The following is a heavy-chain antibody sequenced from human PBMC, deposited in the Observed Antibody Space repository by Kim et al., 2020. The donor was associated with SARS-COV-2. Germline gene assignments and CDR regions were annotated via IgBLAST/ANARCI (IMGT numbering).Heavy chain of an antibody. V-gene: IGHV4-59*01. CDR3: ARGAPVPGWFDP. CDR2: IYYSGST. J-gene: IGHJ5*02. D-gene: IGHD2-2*01. CDR1: GGSISSYY. Sequence: SETLSLTCTVSGGSISSYYWSWIRQPPGKGLEWIGYIYYSGSTNYNPSLKSRVTISVDTSKNQFSLKLSSVTAADTAVYYCARGAPVPGWFDPWGQGTLVTVSS.